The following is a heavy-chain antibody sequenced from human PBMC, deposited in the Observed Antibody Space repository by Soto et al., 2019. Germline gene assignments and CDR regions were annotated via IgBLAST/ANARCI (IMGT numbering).Heavy chain of an antibody. D-gene: IGHD2-15*01. CDR1: GGTFSTYA. J-gene: IGHJ4*02. CDR3: ARDYGHDCSGGNCYFYF. V-gene: IGHV1-69*01. Sequence: QVQLVQSGAEVMKPGSSVKVSCKASGGTFSTYAINWVRQSPGHGLEWMGGIIPLFGTAKYAQKFQDRVTITADDSTSTAQMELRSLRSGYMVVYYCARDYGHDCSGGNCYFYFWGQGPLVSVSS. CDR2: IIPLFGTA.